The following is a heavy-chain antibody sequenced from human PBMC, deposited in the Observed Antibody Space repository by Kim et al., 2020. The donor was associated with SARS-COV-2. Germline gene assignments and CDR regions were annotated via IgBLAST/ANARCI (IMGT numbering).Heavy chain of an antibody. J-gene: IGHJ6*02. CDR3: ARILTGYSYYYYGMDV. V-gene: IGHV4-39*01. D-gene: IGHD3-9*01. CDR1: GGSISSSSYY. CDR2: IYYSGST. Sequence: SETLSLTCTVSGGSISSSSYYWGWIRQPPGKGLEWIGSIYYSGSTYYNPSLKSRVTISVDTSKNQFSLKLSSVTAADTAVYYCARILTGYSYYYYGMDVWGQGTTVTVSS.